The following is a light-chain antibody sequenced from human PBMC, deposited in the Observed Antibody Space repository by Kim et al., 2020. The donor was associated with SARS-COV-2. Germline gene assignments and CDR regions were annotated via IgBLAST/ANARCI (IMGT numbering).Light chain of an antibody. J-gene: IGKJ4*01. CDR1: HDITTA. CDR2: GAS. V-gene: IGKV1-27*01. Sequence: ASVGDRVTITCRASHDITTALSCDQQKPGKPPKLLIYGASTVQSWVPSRSSGSGSGTDFTLTITTLQPEDVATYYCQKYDSAPHTFGGATKVDI. CDR3: QKYDSAPHT.